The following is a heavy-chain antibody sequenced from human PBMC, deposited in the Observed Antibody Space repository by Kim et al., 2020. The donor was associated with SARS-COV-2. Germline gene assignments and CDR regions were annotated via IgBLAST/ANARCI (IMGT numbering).Heavy chain of an antibody. Sequence: YQYYADSVKGRFTISGDSAKNSLYLQMNSLRAEDTAVYYCARGYKSTAGYWGQGTLVTVSS. CDR2: YQ. J-gene: IGHJ4*02. CDR3: ARGYKSTAGY. V-gene: IGHV3-21*01. D-gene: IGHD1-20*01.